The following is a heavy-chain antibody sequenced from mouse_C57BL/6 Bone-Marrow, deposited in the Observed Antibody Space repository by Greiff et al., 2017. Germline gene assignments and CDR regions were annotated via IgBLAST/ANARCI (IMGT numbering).Heavy chain of an antibody. J-gene: IGHJ3*01. CDR3: TRSGYGGFAY. CDR2: INPSNGGT. V-gene: IGHV1S81*02. CDR1: GYTFTSYY. Sequence: QVQLQQSGAELVKPGASVKLSCKASGYTFTSYYMYWVKQRPGQGLEWIGEINPSNGGTDFNEKFKSKATLTVDKSSSTAYMQLSSLTSEDSAVYYCTRSGYGGFAYWGQGTLVTVSA. D-gene: IGHD1-1*01.